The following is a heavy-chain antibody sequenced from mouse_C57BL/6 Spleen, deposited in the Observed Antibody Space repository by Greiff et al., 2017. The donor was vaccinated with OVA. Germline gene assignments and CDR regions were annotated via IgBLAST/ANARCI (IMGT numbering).Heavy chain of an antibody. Sequence: EVKVVESGGGLVKPGGSLKLSCAASGFTFSSYAMSWVRQTPEKRLEWVATISDGGSYTYYPDNVKGRFTISRDNAKNNLYLQMSHLKSEDTAMYYCADLYYGNYVFAYWGQGTLVTVSA. CDR3: ADLYYGNYVFAY. V-gene: IGHV5-4*03. CDR2: ISDGGSYT. D-gene: IGHD2-1*01. J-gene: IGHJ3*01. CDR1: GFTFSSYA.